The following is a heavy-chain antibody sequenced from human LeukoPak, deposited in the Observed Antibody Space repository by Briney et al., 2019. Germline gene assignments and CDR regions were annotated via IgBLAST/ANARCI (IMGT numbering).Heavy chain of an antibody. CDR2: INTNTGNP. D-gene: IGHD5-18*01. Sequence: ASVKVSCKASGYTFTSYAMYWVRQAPGQGLEWMGWINTNTGNPTYAQGFTGRFVFSLDTSVSTAYLQISSLKAEDTAVYYCARDGRYSYGPWFISPRRSYYYYYMDVWGKGTTVTVSS. J-gene: IGHJ6*03. V-gene: IGHV7-4-1*02. CDR3: ARDGRYSYGPWFISPRRSYYYYYMDV. CDR1: GYTFTSYA.